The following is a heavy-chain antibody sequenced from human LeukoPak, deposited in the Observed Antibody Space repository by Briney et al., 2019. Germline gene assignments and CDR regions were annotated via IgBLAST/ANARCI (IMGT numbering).Heavy chain of an antibody. V-gene: IGHV4-39*07. CDR1: GGSISSSSYY. D-gene: IGHD3-10*01. J-gene: IGHJ4*02. CDR3: ARDYYGSGFGY. Sequence: SETLSLTCTVSGGSISSSSYYWGWIRQPPGKGLEWIGSIYYSGSTYYNPSLKSRVTISIDTSKNQFSLKLSSVTAADTAVYYCARDYYGSGFGYWGQGTLVTVSS. CDR2: IYYSGST.